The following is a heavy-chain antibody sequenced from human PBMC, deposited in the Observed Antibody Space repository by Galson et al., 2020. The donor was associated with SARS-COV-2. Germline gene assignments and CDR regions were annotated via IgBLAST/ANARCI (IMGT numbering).Heavy chain of an antibody. Sequence: ETSETLSLTCTVSGGSIISYYYAWIRQPQGKGLEWHGYLYINEKTDYNHTAKRQVTISADVSKNQFHLKLRSVTAADTAVYYCARLRPGDSTTGAGSHHFDYWGQGTLVTVSS. CDR3: ARLRPGDSTTGAGSHHFDY. D-gene: IGHD1-1*01. V-gene: IGHV4-59*08. CDR1: GGSIISYY. CDR2: LYINEKT. J-gene: IGHJ4*02.